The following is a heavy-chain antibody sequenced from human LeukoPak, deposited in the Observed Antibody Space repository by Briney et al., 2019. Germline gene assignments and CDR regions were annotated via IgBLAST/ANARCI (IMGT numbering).Heavy chain of an antibody. CDR1: GGSFSGYY. CDR3: ARDQGGDLYGMDV. J-gene: IGHJ6*02. Sequence: KPSETLSLTCAVYGGSFSGYYWSWIRQPPGKGLEWIGEINHSGSTNYNPSLKSRVTISVDTSKNQFSLKLSSVTAADTAVYYCARDQGGDLYGMDVWGQGTTVTVSS. V-gene: IGHV4-34*01. CDR2: INHSGST. D-gene: IGHD3-16*01.